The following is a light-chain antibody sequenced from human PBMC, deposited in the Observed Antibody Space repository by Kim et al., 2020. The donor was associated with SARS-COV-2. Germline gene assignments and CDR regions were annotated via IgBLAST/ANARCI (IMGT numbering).Light chain of an antibody. J-gene: IGLJ3*02. CDR2: DTN. Sequence: PGGTVTLTGGSSTGAVTSGHYAHWFQQRPGQAPRTLIYDTNNKHSWTPARFSASLLGGKAALTLSRAQPEDEAEYYCLLSYSGARVFGGGTQLTVL. CDR3: LLSYSGARV. CDR1: TGAVTSGHY. V-gene: IGLV7-46*01.